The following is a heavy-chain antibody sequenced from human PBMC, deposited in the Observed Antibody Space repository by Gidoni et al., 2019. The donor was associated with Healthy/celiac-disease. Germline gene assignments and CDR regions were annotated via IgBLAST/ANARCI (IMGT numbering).Heavy chain of an antibody. CDR3: ARGSSWYYRT. V-gene: IGHV4-34*01. J-gene: IGHJ5*02. D-gene: IGHD6-13*01. Sequence: QVQLQQCGAGPLMPSETLSLTCAVYGGSFSGYYWSWIRQPPGKGLEWIGEINHSESTNYNPSLKSRVTISADTSKNQFALKLSSVTAADTAVYYCARGSSWYYRTWGQGTLVTVSS. CDR2: INHSEST. CDR1: GGSFSGYY.